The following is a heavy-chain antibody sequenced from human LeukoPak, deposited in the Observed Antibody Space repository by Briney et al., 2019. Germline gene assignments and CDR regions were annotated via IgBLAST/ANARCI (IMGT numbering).Heavy chain of an antibody. CDR3: AKLFGGSGWLFGY. V-gene: IGHV3-30*18. CDR1: GFTFSSYG. J-gene: IGHJ4*02. Sequence: GGSLRLSCAASGFTFSSYGMHWVRQAPGKGLEWVAVISYDGSNKYYTDSVKGRFTISRDNSKNTLYLQVNSLRAEDTAVYYCAKLFGGSGWLFGYWGQGTLVTVSS. D-gene: IGHD6-19*01. CDR2: ISYDGSNK.